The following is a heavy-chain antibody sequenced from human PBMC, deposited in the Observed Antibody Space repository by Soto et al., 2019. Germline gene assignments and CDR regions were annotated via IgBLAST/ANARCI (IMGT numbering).Heavy chain of an antibody. CDR3: ARGRWLRFQDIDD. D-gene: IGHD5-12*01. V-gene: IGHV1-46*03. CDR2: INPSGGST. CDR1: GYTFTNYH. Sequence: ASVKVSCKASGYTFTNYHMHWVRQAPGQGLEWMGMINPSGGSTTFAQKFQGRVTMTTDTSTSTVYMELSSLRSEDTAVYYCARGRWLRFQDIDDWGQGTLVTVSS. J-gene: IGHJ4*02.